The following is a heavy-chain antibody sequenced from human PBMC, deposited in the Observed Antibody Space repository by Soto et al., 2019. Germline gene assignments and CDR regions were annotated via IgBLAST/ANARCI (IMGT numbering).Heavy chain of an antibody. CDR1: GYTFTGYY. CDR3: ARVRGSKYCSGGSCYSQDAFDI. Sequence: ASVKVSCKASGYTFTGYYMHWVRQAPGQGLEWMGWINPNSGGTNYAQKFQGRVTMTRDTSISTAYMELSRLRSDDTAVYYCARVRGSKYCSGGSCYSQDAFDIWGQGTMVTVSS. D-gene: IGHD2-15*01. V-gene: IGHV1-2*02. CDR2: INPNSGGT. J-gene: IGHJ3*02.